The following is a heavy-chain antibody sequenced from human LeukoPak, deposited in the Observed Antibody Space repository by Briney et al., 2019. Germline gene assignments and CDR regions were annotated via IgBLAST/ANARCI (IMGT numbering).Heavy chain of an antibody. J-gene: IGHJ4*02. D-gene: IGHD5-12*01. CDR3: AKAPTWTYDYFDY. CDR1: GFTFSRYA. V-gene: IGHV3-23*01. Sequence: PGGSLRLSCAASGFTFSRYATSCVRQAPGKGLEWVSAISGSGGSTYYADSVKGRFIISRDNSKNTLYLQMNSLRAEDTAVYYCAKAPTWTYDYFDYWGQGTLVTVSS. CDR2: ISGSGGST.